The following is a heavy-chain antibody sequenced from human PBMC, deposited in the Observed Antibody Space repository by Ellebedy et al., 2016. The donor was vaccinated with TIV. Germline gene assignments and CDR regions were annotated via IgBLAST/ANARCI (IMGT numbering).Heavy chain of an antibody. CDR3: ASCLSSSLSSGWASYFDY. CDR1: GYTFTSYG. V-gene: IGHV1-18*01. J-gene: IGHJ4*02. D-gene: IGHD6-13*01. CDR2: ISPYNGNT. Sequence: AASVKVSCKASGYTFTSYGISWVRQAPGQGLEWMGWISPYNGNTKYAQKFQGRVTMTRDTSTSTVYMELSSLRSEDTAVYYCASCLSSSLSSGWASYFDYWGQGTLVTVSS.